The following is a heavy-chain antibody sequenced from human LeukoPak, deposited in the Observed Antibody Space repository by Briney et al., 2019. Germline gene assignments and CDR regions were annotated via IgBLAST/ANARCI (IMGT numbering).Heavy chain of an antibody. CDR2: IHFSGKM. CDR3: ARDHSGAHHYFDS. V-gene: IGHV4-59*11. D-gene: IGHD6-25*01. CDR1: GGSITTHY. J-gene: IGHJ4*02. Sequence: SETLSLTCTVSGGSITTHYWSWIRQPPGKGLEWIGYIHFSGKMNYNPSLKSRVTASVDTSKNQLSLTLSSVTAADTAVYYCARDHSGAHHYFDSWGQGTLVTVSS.